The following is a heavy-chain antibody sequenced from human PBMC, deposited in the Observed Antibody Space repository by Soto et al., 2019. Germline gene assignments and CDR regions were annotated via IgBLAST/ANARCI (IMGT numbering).Heavy chain of an antibody. Sequence: EVQLVESGGGLVQPGGSLRLSCAASRFTFSSYEMNWVRQAPGKGLEWVSYISSSGSTIYYADSVKGRFTISRDNAKNSLYLQMNSLRAEDTAVYYCARDRYIVVVPAATRGGMDVWGQGTTVTVSS. CDR2: ISSSGSTI. CDR1: RFTFSSYE. V-gene: IGHV3-48*03. J-gene: IGHJ6*02. CDR3: ARDRYIVVVPAATRGGMDV. D-gene: IGHD2-2*01.